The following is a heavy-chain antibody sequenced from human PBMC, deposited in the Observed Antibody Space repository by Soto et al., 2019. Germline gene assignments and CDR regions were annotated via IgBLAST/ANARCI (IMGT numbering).Heavy chain of an antibody. CDR2: IYYSGST. J-gene: IGHJ4*02. CDR1: GGSISSGGYY. CDR3: ARAGDSSGYCPDY. D-gene: IGHD3-22*01. V-gene: IGHV4-31*03. Sequence: SETLSLTCTVSGGSISSGGYYWSWIRQHPGKGLEWIGYIYYSGSTYYNPSLKSRVTISVDTSKNQFSLKLSSVTAADTAVYYCARAGDSSGYCPDYWGQGTMVTVSS.